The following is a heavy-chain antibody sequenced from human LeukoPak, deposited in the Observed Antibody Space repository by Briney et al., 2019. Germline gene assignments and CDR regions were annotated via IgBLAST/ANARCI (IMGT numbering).Heavy chain of an antibody. J-gene: IGHJ5*02. CDR1: GFTFSSYG. V-gene: IGHV3-30*18. CDR2: ISYDGSNK. Sequence: GGSLRLSCAASGFTFSSYGMHWVRQAPGKGLEWVAVISYDGSNKYYADSVKGRFTISRDNSKNTLYLQMNSLRAEDTAVYYCAKVAAEAKGNWFDPWGQGTLVTASS. D-gene: IGHD6-25*01. CDR3: AKVAAEAKGNWFDP.